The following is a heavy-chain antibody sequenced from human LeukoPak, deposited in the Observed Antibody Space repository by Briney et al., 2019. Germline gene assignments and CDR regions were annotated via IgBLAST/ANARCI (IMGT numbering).Heavy chain of an antibody. CDR3: ARETAMGPPYYYGMDV. CDR2: ISAYNGNT. D-gene: IGHD5-18*01. Sequence: ASVNVSCKASVYTFTSYGISWVRQAPGQGREGMGWISAYNGNTNYAQKLQGRVTMTTDTSTSTAYMELRSLRSDDTAVYYCARETAMGPPYYYGMDVWGQGTTVTVSS. CDR1: VYTFTSYG. J-gene: IGHJ6*02. V-gene: IGHV1-18*01.